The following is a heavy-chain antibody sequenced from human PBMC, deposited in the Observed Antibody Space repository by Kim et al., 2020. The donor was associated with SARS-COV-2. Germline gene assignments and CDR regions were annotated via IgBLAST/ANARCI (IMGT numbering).Heavy chain of an antibody. Sequence: GGSLRLSCAASGFTFSSSDMHWVRQVTGKSLEWVSVIGITGDTYYADSVKGRFTVSRKNARNSVYLQLNSLGAGDTAVYYCARAYGSYSGMDVWGQGTTVTVSS. CDR2: IGITGDT. D-gene: IGHD1-26*01. V-gene: IGHV3-13*01. J-gene: IGHJ6*02. CDR3: ARAYGSYSGMDV. CDR1: GFTFSSSD.